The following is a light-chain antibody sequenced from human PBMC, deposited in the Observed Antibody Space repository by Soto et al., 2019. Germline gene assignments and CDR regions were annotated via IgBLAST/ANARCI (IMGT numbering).Light chain of an antibody. V-gene: IGKV3-15*01. J-gene: IGKJ4*01. Sequence: EIVLTQSPATLSLSPGEIATLYCRASQSVSSYLAWYQQKPGQAPRLLIYGTSTRATGVPARFSGSGSGTEFTLSISSLQSEDFAVYYCQQYNSWPLTFGGGTKVDIK. CDR3: QQYNSWPLT. CDR2: GTS. CDR1: QSVSSY.